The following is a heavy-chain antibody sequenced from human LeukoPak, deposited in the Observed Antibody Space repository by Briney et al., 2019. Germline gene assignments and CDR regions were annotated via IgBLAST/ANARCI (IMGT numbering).Heavy chain of an antibody. J-gene: IGHJ4*01. CDR2: ISCYGWST. CDR3: ARETALQDYDTSGYYYDY. CDR1: GFTFSSYA. Sequence: PGGCLTLSCPASGFTFSSYAMHWVRQPAGKGREYVASISCYGWSTYYGSSLKGRFTLSRDNSKNTLYLQMVSLRTEDVAVYYWARETALQDYDTSGYYYDYWGPGTLVTASS. V-gene: IGHV3-64*01. D-gene: IGHD3-22*01.